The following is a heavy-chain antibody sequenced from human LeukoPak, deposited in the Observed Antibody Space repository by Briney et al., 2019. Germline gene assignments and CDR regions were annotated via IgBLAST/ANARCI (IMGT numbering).Heavy chain of an antibody. CDR1: GFTFSSYG. Sequence: GRSLRLSCAASGFTFSSYGMHWVRQAPGKGLEWVAVIWYDGSNKYYADSVKGRFTISRDNSKNTLYLQMNSLRAEDTAVYYCAKDPYSSGWYLWFDPWGQGTLVTVSS. J-gene: IGHJ5*02. D-gene: IGHD6-19*01. V-gene: IGHV3-33*06. CDR3: AKDPYSSGWYLWFDP. CDR2: IWYDGSNK.